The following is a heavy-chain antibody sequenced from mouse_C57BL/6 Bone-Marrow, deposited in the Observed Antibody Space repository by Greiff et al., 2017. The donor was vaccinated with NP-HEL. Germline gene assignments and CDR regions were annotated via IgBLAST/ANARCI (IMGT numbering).Heavy chain of an antibody. Sequence: EVKLVESGGGLVKPGGSLKLSCAASGFTFSDYGMHWVRQAPEKGLEWVAYISSGSSTIYYADTVKGRFTISRDNTKNTLFLQMTSLRSEDTDMYYCERRGYYYAMDYWGQGTSVTVSS. V-gene: IGHV5-17*01. D-gene: IGHD2-2*01. CDR1: GFTFSDYG. CDR3: ERRGYYYAMDY. CDR2: ISSGSSTI. J-gene: IGHJ4*01.